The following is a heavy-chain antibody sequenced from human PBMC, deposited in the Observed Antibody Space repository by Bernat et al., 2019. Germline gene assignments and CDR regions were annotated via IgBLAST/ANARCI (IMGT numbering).Heavy chain of an antibody. CDR3: VGLGANSV. D-gene: IGHD2-15*01. J-gene: IGHJ4*02. Sequence: EVQLVESGGDLVQPGGSLRLSCAISGFTVSNNHVTWVRQAPGKGLEWVSIIYDGGSTIYADSVKGRFTISRDNSKNIVYLQMNSVTAEDTAVYYCVGLGANSVWGQGTLVTVSS. CDR1: GFTVSNNH. CDR2: IYDGGST. V-gene: IGHV3-66*04.